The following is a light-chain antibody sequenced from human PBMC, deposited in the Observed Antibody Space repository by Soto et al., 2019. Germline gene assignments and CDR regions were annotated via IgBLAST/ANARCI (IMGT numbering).Light chain of an antibody. V-gene: IGLV1-47*01. CDR1: SSNIGNNY. J-gene: IGLJ2*01. CDR2: RNN. CDR3: TTWDDSLSAVV. Sequence: QSVLTQPPSASGTPGQRVTLSCSGSSSNIGNNYVFWYQQRPGTAPKLLIYRNNQRPSGVPARFSGSKSGTSASLAISGLRSEDETNYYCTTWDDSLSAVVFGGGTKLTVL.